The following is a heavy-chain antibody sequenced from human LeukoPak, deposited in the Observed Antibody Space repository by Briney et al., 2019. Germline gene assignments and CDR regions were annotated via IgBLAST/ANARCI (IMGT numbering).Heavy chain of an antibody. D-gene: IGHD3-10*01. CDR1: GFTFSSYW. Sequence: GGSLRLSCAASGFTFSSYWMSWVRQAPGKGLEWVANIKQGGSEKYYVDSVKGRFTISRDNAKNSLYLQMNSLRAEDTAVYYCASTQLQVRGVMYYYYYMDVWGKGTTVTVSS. CDR3: ASTQLQVRGVMYYYYYMDV. CDR2: IKQGGSEK. J-gene: IGHJ6*03. V-gene: IGHV3-7*01.